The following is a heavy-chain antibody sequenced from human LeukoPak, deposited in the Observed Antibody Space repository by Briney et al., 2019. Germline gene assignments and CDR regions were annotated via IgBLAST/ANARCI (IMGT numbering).Heavy chain of an antibody. CDR2: INSDGSST. CDR3: ARESYGSYYY. D-gene: IGHD1-26*01. CDR1: GFTFSTYW. J-gene: IGHJ4*02. Sequence: WGSLRLSCAASGFTFSTYWMHWVRQAPGKGLVWVSRINSDGSSTNYADSVKGRFTISRDNAKNTLYLQMNSLRAEDTAVYYCARESYGSYYYWGQGTLVTVSS. V-gene: IGHV3-74*01.